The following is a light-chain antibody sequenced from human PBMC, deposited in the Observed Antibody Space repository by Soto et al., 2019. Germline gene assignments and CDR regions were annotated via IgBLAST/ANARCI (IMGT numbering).Light chain of an antibody. V-gene: IGKV3-20*01. J-gene: IGKJ3*01. CDR3: QCYGSSPPEFT. CDR1: QSVSSSF. CDR2: GAS. Sequence: EIVLTHSPGTLSLSPGERATLSCRASQSVSSSFLAWYQQRPGQAPRLLIFGASYRATGIPDRFSGSGSGTDFTLTISRMEPEDVAVYYCQCYGSSPPEFTFGPGTKVDSK.